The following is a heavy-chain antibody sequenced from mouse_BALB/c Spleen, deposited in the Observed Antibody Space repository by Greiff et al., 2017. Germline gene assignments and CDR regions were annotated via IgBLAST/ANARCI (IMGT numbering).Heavy chain of an antibody. Sequence: VKLMESGPGLVAPSQSLSITCTVSGFSLTSYGVHWVRQPPGKGLEWLGVIWAGGSTNYNSALMSRLSISKDNSKSQVFLKMNSLQTDDTAMYYCARGGNGNYVGAMDYWGQGTSVTVSS. V-gene: IGHV2-9*02. D-gene: IGHD2-1*01. CDR2: IWAGGST. CDR1: GFSLTSYG. CDR3: ARGGNGNYVGAMDY. J-gene: IGHJ4*01.